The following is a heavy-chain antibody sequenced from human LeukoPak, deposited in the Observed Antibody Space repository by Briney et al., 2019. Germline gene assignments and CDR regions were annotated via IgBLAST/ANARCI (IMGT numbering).Heavy chain of an antibody. CDR3: ARDTVNGPFVICLDY. CDR1: GFSFSTYE. V-gene: IGHV3-48*03. J-gene: IGHJ4*02. Sequence: AGSLRLSCAASGFSFSTYEMNWVRQAPGKGLEWVSHISSGGNTKYYADSVRGRFTMSRDNAKNSLFLQMNSLRAEDTAVYYCARDTVNGPFVICLDYWGQGALVTVSA. CDR2: ISSGGNTK. D-gene: IGHD2-8*01.